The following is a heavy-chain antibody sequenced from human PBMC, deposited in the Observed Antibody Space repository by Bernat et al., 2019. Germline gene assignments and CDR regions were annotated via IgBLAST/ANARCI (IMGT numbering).Heavy chain of an antibody. CDR1: GGSISSSSYY. CDR3: ARHLYYYGSGSYVDY. D-gene: IGHD3-10*01. CDR2: IYYSGST. V-gene: IGHV4-39*01. Sequence: QLQLQESGPGLVKPSETLSPTCTVSGGSISSSSYYWGWIRQPPGKGLEWIGSIYYSGSTYYNPSLKSRVTISVDTSKNQFSLKLSSVTAADTAVYYCARHLYYYGSGSYVDYWGQGTLVTVSS. J-gene: IGHJ4*02.